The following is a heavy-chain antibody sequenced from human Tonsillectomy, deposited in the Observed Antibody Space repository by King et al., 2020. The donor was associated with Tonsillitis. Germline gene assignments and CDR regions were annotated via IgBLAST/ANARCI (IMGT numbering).Heavy chain of an antibody. CDR1: GFTFSDYR. CDR2: ISRGTNYI. V-gene: IGHV3-21*01. D-gene: IGHD1-26*01. Sequence: VQLVESGGGLVKPGGSLRLSCAASGFTFSDYRFNWVRQAPGKGLEWVSSISRGTNYIYYADSVKGRFTISRDNAKNSVYLQMNSLRAEDTAVYFCARGGGTDSHMLRWGQGTLAT. J-gene: IGHJ4*02. CDR3: ARGGGTDSHMLR.